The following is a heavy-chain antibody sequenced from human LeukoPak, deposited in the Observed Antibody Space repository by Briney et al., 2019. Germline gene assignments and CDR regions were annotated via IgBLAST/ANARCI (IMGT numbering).Heavy chain of an antibody. CDR2: INPSGGST. D-gene: IGHD1-1*01. Sequence: ASVKVSCKASGYTFTSYCMHWVRQAPGQGLEWMGIINPSGGSTSYAQKFQGRVTMTRDTSTSTVYMELSSLRSEDTAVYYCARDNPERPFDYWGQGTLVTVSS. CDR3: ARDNPERPFDY. J-gene: IGHJ4*02. CDR1: GYTFTSYC. V-gene: IGHV1-46*01.